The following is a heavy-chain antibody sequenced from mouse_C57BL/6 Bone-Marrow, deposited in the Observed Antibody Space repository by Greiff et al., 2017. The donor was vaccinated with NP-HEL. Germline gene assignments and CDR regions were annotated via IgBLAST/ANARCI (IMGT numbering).Heavy chain of an antibody. CDR3: ARNYGSSFHFDY. Sequence: VKLMESGAELARPGASVKLSCKASGYTFTSYGISWVKQRTGQGLEWIGEIYPRSGNTYYNEKFKGKATLTADKSSSTAYMELRSLTSEDSAVYFCARNYGSSFHFDYWGQGTTLTVSS. V-gene: IGHV1-81*01. J-gene: IGHJ2*01. CDR1: GYTFTSYG. CDR2: IYPRSGNT. D-gene: IGHD1-1*01.